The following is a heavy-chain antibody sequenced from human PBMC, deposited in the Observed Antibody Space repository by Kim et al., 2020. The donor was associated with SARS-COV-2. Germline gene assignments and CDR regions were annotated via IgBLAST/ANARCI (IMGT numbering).Heavy chain of an antibody. CDR2: P. CDR3: AGGGSGGRWFDP. J-gene: IGHJ5*02. Sequence: PNYTPSLKSRVTISVDTSKNQFSLKLSSVTAADTAVDYCAGGGSGGRWFDPWGQGTLVTVSS. V-gene: IGHV4-59*09. D-gene: IGHD6-25*01.